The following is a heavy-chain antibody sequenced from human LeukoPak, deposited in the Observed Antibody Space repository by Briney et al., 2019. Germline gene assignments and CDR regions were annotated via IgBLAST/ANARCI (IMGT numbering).Heavy chain of an antibody. CDR1: GGSFSGYY. CDR2: INHSGST. V-gene: IGHV4-34*01. CDR3: ASKRRGNSGSDY. Sequence: KASETLSLTCAVYGGSFSGYYWSWIRQPPGKGLEWIGEINHSGSTNYNPSLKSRVTISVDTSKNQFSLKLSSVTAADTAVYYCASKRRGNSGSDYWGQGTLVTVSS. J-gene: IGHJ4*02. D-gene: IGHD2/OR15-2a*01.